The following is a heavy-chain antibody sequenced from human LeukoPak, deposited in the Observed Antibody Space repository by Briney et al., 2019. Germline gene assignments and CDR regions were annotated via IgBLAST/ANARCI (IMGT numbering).Heavy chain of an antibody. CDR1: GFTFSSYA. D-gene: IGHD3-3*01. CDR2: INRSGST. J-gene: IGHJ6*03. CDR3: AKVGGLYYDFWSAETNYYYYMDV. Sequence: PGGSLRLSCAASGFTFSSYAMTWVRQAPGKGLEWVSTINRSGSTYDADSVKGRFTISRDNSKNTLYLQMNSLRAEDTAVYYCAKVGGLYYDFWSAETNYYYYMDVWGKGTTVTVSS. V-gene: IGHV3-23*01.